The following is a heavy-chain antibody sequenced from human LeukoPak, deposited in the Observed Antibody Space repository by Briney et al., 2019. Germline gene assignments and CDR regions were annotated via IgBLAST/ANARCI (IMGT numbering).Heavy chain of an antibody. Sequence: SETLSLTCAVYGGSFSGYYWSWIRQPPGKGLEWIGEIDHSGSTNYNPSLKSRVTISVDTSKNQFSLKLSSVTAADTAVYYCARMGVGATADAFDIWGQGTMVTVSS. V-gene: IGHV4-34*01. CDR3: ARMGVGATADAFDI. CDR2: IDHSGST. J-gene: IGHJ3*02. D-gene: IGHD1-26*01. CDR1: GGSFSGYY.